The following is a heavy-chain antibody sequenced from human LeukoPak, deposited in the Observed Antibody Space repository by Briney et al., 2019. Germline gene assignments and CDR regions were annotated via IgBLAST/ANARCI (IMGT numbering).Heavy chain of an antibody. J-gene: IGHJ5*02. CDR2: IIPILGIA. V-gene: IGHV1-69*04. CDR3: ARGHEGSGRYWNLKTAWFDP. CDR1: GGTFSSYA. Sequence: GASVKVSCKASGGTFSSYAISWVRQAPGQGLEWMGRIIPILGIANYAQKFQGRVTITADKSTSTAYMELSSLRSEDTAVFYCARGHEGSGRYWNLKTAWFDPWGQGTLVTVSS. D-gene: IGHD1-1*01.